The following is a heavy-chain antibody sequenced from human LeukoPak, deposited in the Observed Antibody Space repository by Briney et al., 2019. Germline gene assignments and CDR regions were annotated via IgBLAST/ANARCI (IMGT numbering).Heavy chain of an antibody. CDR1: GGSISSGSYY. Sequence: SETLSLTXTVSGGSISSGSYYWSWIRQPAGKGLEWIGRIYTSGSTNYNPSLKSRVTISVDTSKNQFSLKLSSVTAADTAVYYCARDGWNEMPDAFDIWGQGTMVTVSS. D-gene: IGHD1-1*01. CDR2: IYTSGST. J-gene: IGHJ3*02. V-gene: IGHV4-61*02. CDR3: ARDGWNEMPDAFDI.